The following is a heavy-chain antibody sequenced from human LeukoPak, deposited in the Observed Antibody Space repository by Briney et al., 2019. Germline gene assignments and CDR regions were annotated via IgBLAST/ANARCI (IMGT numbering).Heavy chain of an antibody. CDR1: GGSISTYY. CDR3: ARDSSGYFDAFDI. V-gene: IGHV4-59*01. D-gene: IGHD3-22*01. J-gene: IGHJ3*02. Sequence: SETLSLTCTVSGGSISTYYWNWIRQSPGKGLEWIGYIYYSGSTKYNPSLKSRVTISVDTSKNQFSLKLSSVTAADTAVYYCARDSSGYFDAFDIWGQGTMVTVSS. CDR2: IYYSGST.